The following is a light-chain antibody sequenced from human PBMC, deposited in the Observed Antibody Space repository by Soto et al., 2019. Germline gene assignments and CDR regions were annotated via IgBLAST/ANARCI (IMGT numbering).Light chain of an antibody. CDR2: EVS. J-gene: IGLJ1*01. V-gene: IGLV2-14*01. CDR3: FSYTSSGTYG. CDR1: SSDVGNYKY. Sequence: QSALPQPASVSGSPGQSITISCTGTSSDVGNYKYVSWYQQHPGKAPKLIIYEVSNRPSGVSNRFSGSKSGNTASLTISVFQAEDETDYYCFSYTSSGTYGFGSGTKVTVL.